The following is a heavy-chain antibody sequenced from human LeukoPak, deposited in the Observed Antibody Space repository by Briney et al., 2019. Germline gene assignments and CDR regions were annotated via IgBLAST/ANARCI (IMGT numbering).Heavy chain of an antibody. CDR2: ISGSGGST. V-gene: IGHV3-23*01. Sequence: PGGSLRLSCAASGFTFSSYAISWVRHAPGKGLVWVSAISGSGGSTYYADSVKGRCTISRDNSKNTLYLQMNSLRAEDTAVYYCAKDLTMIVVVTFDYWGQGTLVTVSS. CDR3: AKDLTMIVVVTFDY. D-gene: IGHD3-22*01. J-gene: IGHJ4*02. CDR1: GFTFSSYA.